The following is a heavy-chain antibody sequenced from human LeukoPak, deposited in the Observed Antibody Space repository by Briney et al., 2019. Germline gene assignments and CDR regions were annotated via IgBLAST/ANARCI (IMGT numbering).Heavy chain of an antibody. D-gene: IGHD3-3*01. CDR2: IIPIFGTA. CDR3: ARDSTIFGVVPLYGVDV. V-gene: IGHV1-69*13. J-gene: IGHJ6*02. CDR1: GGTFSSYA. Sequence: ASVKVSCKASGGTFSSYAISWVRQAPGQGLEWMGGIIPIFGTANYAQKFQGRVTITADESTRTAYMELSSLRSEDTAVYYCARDSTIFGVVPLYGVDVWGQGTTVTVSS.